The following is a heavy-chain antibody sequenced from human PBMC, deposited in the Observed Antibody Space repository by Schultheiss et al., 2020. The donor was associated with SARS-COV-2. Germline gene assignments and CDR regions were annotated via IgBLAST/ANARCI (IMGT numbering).Heavy chain of an antibody. CDR1: GGSISSSSYF. Sequence: SETLSLTCVVSGGSISSSSYFWSWIRLPPGKGLEWTGSVYYSGTTYDNPSLKSRVTTSVDTSKNQFSLKLSSVTAADTAVYYCARTARGWPAPRDYWGQGTLVTVSS. J-gene: IGHJ4*02. V-gene: IGHV4-39*01. CDR2: VYYSGTT. D-gene: IGHD3-10*01. CDR3: ARTARGWPAPRDY.